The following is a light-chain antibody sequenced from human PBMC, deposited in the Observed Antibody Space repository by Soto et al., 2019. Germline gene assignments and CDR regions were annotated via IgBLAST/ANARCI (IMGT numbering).Light chain of an antibody. CDR2: AAA. CDR3: QQYFSYPYT. J-gene: IGKJ2*01. Sequence: ALRMTQSPSSFSASTGDRVTITCRASQDISSYLAWYQQKVGKAPKLLIYAAATLQRGAPSRFSGSGSGTDFTLTISRLQSEDFATYYSQQYFSYPYTFGQGTKLEI. V-gene: IGKV1-8*01. CDR1: QDISSY.